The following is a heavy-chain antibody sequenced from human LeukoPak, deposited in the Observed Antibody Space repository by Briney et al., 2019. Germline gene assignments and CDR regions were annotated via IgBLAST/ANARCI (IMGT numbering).Heavy chain of an antibody. D-gene: IGHD6-13*01. Sequence: GGSLRLSCAASGFTFSDYSMNRVRQAPGKGLEWVSYISSSTTNVFYADSVKGRFTISRDNAKNSLYLQMNSLRDEDTAVYYCAQQLAVEGNHYYYYGLDVWGQGTTVTVSS. CDR1: GFTFSDYS. V-gene: IGHV3-48*02. CDR3: AQQLAVEGNHYYYYGLDV. CDR2: ISSSTTNV. J-gene: IGHJ6*02.